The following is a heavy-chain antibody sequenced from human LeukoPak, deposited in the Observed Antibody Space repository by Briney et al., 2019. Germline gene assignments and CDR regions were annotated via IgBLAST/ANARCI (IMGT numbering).Heavy chain of an antibody. CDR2: ISAYNGNT. V-gene: IGHV1-18*01. CDR3: ARTHSSSYDYYYYYYMDV. Sequence: ASVKVSCKASGYTFTSYGISWVRQAPRQGLEWMGWISAYNGNTNYAQKLQGRVTMTTDTSTSTAYMELRSLRSDDTAVYYCARTHSSSYDYYYYYYMDVWGKGTTVTVSS. J-gene: IGHJ6*03. CDR1: GYTFTSYG. D-gene: IGHD6-13*01.